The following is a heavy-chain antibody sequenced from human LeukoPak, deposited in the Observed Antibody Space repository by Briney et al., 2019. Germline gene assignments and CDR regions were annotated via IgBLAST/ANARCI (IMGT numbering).Heavy chain of an antibody. J-gene: IGHJ6*03. CDR3: ARNDGSSSFYYYYMDV. CDR2: IKQDESEK. Sequence: GGSLRLSCAVSGITFSSSWMSWVRQAPGKGLEWVANIKQDESEKYYVDSVKGRFTISRDNAKNSLYLQMNSLRAEDTAVYYCARNDGSSSFYYYYMDVWGKGTTVTVSS. D-gene: IGHD6-6*01. CDR1: GITFSSSW. V-gene: IGHV3-7*03.